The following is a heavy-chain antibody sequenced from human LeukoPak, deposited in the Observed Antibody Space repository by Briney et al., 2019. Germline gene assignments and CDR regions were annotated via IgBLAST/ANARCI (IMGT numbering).Heavy chain of an antibody. CDR1: GGSVSSGSYY. D-gene: IGHD5-24*01. V-gene: IGHV4-61*01. J-gene: IGHJ4*02. CDR3: ARGRGGSPPLDY. Sequence: SETLSLTCTVSGGSVSSGSYYWSWIRQPPGKGLEWIGFIHYTGSTNYNPSLKSRVTISVDTSKNPFSLNLSSVTAADTAVYYCARGRGGSPPLDYWGQGTLVTVSS. CDR2: IHYTGST.